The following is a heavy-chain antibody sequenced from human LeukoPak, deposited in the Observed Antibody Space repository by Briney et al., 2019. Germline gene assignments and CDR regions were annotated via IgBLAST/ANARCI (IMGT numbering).Heavy chain of an antibody. CDR2: INHSGST. Sequence: SETLSLTCTVFGDSISSSSYYWSWIRQPPGKGLEWIGEINHSGSTNYNPSLKSRVTISVDTSKNQFSLKLSSVTAADTAVYYCARWTYYYGSGSYPLLDYWGQGTLVTVSS. CDR3: ARWTYYYGSGSYPLLDY. J-gene: IGHJ4*02. D-gene: IGHD3-10*01. CDR1: GDSISSSSYY. V-gene: IGHV4-39*07.